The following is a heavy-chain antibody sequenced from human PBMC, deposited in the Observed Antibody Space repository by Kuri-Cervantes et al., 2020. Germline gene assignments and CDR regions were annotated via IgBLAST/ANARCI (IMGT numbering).Heavy chain of an antibody. Sequence: GSLRLSCAVYGGSFSGYYWSWIRQPPGKGLEWIGEINHTGSTNYDPSLKSRVTISVDTSKNQFSLKLNSATAADTAVYYCAGGEVVVVAGIGTYYMDVWGKGTTVTVSS. CDR3: AGGEVVVVAGIGTYYMDV. D-gene: IGHD2-15*01. J-gene: IGHJ6*03. CDR1: GGSFSGYY. V-gene: IGHV4-34*01. CDR2: INHTGST.